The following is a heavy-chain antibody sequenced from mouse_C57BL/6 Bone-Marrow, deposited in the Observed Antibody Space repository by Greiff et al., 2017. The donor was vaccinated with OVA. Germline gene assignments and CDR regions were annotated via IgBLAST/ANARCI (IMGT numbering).Heavy chain of an antibody. Sequence: QVQLQQSGAELVRPGASVKLSCKASGYTFTDYYINWVKQRPGQGLEWIARIYPGSGTTYYNEKFKGKATLTAEKSSSTAYMQLSSLTSEDAAVYFCARRSKGDAMDYWGQGTSVTVSS. CDR1: GYTFTDYY. J-gene: IGHJ4*01. V-gene: IGHV1-76*01. CDR3: ARRSKGDAMDY. D-gene: IGHD2-5*01. CDR2: IYPGSGTT.